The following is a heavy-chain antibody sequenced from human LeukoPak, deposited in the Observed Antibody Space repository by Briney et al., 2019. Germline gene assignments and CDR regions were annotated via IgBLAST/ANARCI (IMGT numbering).Heavy chain of an antibody. CDR3: ERGGTW. D-gene: IGHD2-15*01. CDR2: IWYDGSNK. CDR1: GFTFRNYA. V-gene: IGHV3-33*01. J-gene: IGHJ4*02. Sequence: PGRSLRLSCAASGFTFRNYAMHWVRQAPGKGLEWVAVIWYDGSNKYYADDVKGRFTISRDNFKNTLYLQMNSLRAEDTAVYYCERGGTWWGQGTLVTVSS.